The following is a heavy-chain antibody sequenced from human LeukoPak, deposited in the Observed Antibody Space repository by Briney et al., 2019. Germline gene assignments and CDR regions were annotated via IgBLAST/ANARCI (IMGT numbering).Heavy chain of an antibody. J-gene: IGHJ4*01. Sequence: PSETLSLTCTVSGGSISSYYWSWIRQPPGKGLEWIGYIYYSGSTNYNPSLKSRVTISVDTSKNQFSLKLSSVTAADTAVYYCARGKRLTGPPYYFDYXXXGTLVTVSS. CDR2: IYYSGST. D-gene: IGHD7-27*01. V-gene: IGHV4-59*01. CDR3: ARGKRLTGPPYYFDY. CDR1: GGSISSYY.